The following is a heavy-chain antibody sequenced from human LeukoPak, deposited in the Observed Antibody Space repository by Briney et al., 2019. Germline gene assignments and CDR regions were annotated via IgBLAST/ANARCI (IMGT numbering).Heavy chain of an antibody. J-gene: IGHJ1*01. V-gene: IGHV4-34*01. CDR2: INHSGST. D-gene: IGHD6-19*01. CDR3: ARGHRWQWLVRGDLIGYFQH. Sequence: SETLSLTCAVYGGSLSGYYWSWIRQPPGKGLEWIGEINHSGSTNYNPSLKSRVTISVDTSKNQFSLKLSSVTAADTAVYYCARGHRWQWLVRGDLIGYFQHWGQGTLVTVSS. CDR1: GGSLSGYY.